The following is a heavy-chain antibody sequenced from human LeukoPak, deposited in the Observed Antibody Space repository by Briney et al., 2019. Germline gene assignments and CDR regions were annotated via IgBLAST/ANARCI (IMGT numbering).Heavy chain of an antibody. CDR3: AKDRGYSHGFDY. J-gene: IGHJ4*02. CDR1: GFTVSDNY. Sequence: GGSLRLSCAASGFTVSDNYMSWVRQAPGKGLEWVSVIYGGVNTVYADSVKGRFTISRDNSKNTLYLQMNSLRAEDTAVYYCAKDRGYSHGFDYWGQGTLLTVSS. V-gene: IGHV3-66*01. CDR2: IYGGVNT. D-gene: IGHD5-18*01.